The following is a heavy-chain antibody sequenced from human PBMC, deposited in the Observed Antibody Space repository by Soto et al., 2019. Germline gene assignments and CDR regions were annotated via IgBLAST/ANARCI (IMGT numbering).Heavy chain of an antibody. J-gene: IGHJ6*02. Sequence: ASVKVSCKVSGYTLTELSMHWVRQAPGKGLEWMGGFDPEDAEIIYAQKFQGRVTMTEDTSTDTAYMELSSLRSEDTAVYYCAGITMIVVGAYGMDVWGQGTTVTVS. CDR2: FDPEDAEI. CDR3: AGITMIVVGAYGMDV. D-gene: IGHD3-22*01. CDR1: GYTLTELS. V-gene: IGHV1-24*01.